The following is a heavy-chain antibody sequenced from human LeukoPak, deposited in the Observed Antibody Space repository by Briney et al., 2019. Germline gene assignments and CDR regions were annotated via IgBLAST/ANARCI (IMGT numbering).Heavy chain of an antibody. Sequence: SGGSLRLSCAASGFTVSSNYMSWVRQAPGKGLEWVSVIYSGGSTYYAVSVKGRFTISRDNSKNTLYLQMNSLRAEDTAVYYCARAFAVYYFDYWGQGTLVTVSS. D-gene: IGHD3-3*01. V-gene: IGHV3-53*01. CDR3: ARAFAVYYFDY. CDR1: GFTVSSNY. CDR2: IYSGGST. J-gene: IGHJ4*02.